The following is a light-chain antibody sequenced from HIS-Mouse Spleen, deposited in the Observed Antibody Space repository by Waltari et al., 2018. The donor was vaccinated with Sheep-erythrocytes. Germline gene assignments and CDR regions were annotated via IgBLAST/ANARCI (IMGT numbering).Light chain of an antibody. V-gene: IGLV2-11*01. CDR3: CSYAGSYNHV. J-gene: IGLJ1*01. CDR2: DVS. CDR1: SSDVGGYNY. Sequence: QSALTQPRSVSGSPGPSVTISCTGTSSDVGGYNYVSWYQQHPGKAPKLMIYDVSKRPSWVPDRFSGSKAGNTASRTISGLQAEDEAEYYCCSYAGSYNHVFATGTKVTVL.